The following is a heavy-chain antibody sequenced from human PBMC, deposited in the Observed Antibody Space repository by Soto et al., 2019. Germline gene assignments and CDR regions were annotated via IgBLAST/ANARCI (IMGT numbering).Heavy chain of an antibody. V-gene: IGHV3-23*01. J-gene: IGHJ4*02. Sequence: GGSLRLSCAASGFTFSSYAMSWVRQAPGKGLEWVSAISGSGASTYYADSVKGRFTISRDNSKNTLYLQMNSLRAEDTAVYYCAKAIIAAAGPYYFDYWGQGTLVTVSS. CDR2: ISGSGAST. CDR1: GFTFSSYA. D-gene: IGHD6-13*01. CDR3: AKAIIAAAGPYYFDY.